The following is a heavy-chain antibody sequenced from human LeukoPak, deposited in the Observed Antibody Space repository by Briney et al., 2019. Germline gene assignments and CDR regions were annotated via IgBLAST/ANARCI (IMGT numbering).Heavy chain of an antibody. V-gene: IGHV4-59*01. CDR3: ARLTGIGGGFDY. CDR2: IYYSGST. CDR1: GGSISSYY. D-gene: IGHD1-14*01. J-gene: IGHJ4*02. Sequence: SETLSLTCTVSGGSISSYYWSWIRQPPGKGLEWIGYIYYSGSTNYNPSLKSRVTISGDTSKNHFSLRLSSVTAADTAVYYCARLTGIGGGFDYWGQGTLVTVSS.